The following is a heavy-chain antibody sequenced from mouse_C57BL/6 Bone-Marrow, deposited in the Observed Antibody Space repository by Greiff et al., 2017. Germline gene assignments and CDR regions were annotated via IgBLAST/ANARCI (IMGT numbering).Heavy chain of an antibody. Sequence: QVQLQQSGAELARPGASVKLSCKASGYTFTSSGISWVKQRTGQGLEWIGEIYPRSGTTYYNEKFKGKATLTADKSSSTAYMELRSLTSEDSAVYFCARDDGYPLYYYAMDYWGQGTSVTVSS. CDR1: GYTFTSSG. D-gene: IGHD2-3*01. CDR2: IYPRSGTT. V-gene: IGHV1-81*01. J-gene: IGHJ4*01. CDR3: ARDDGYPLYYYAMDY.